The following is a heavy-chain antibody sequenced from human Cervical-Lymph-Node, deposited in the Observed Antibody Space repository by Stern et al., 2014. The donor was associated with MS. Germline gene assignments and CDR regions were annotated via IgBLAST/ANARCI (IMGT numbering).Heavy chain of an antibody. CDR2: IVLGSGDT. J-gene: IGHJ4*02. Sequence: QLVESGPEVKKPGTSVKVSCKASGFTFTSSAVQWVRQARGQRLEWIGWIVLGSGDTHYAQILQERVTITRDMSTSTAYMEVRSLRSEDTAVYYCAAGIRVPAAKHFDFWGQGTLVTVSS. CDR3: AAGIRVPAAKHFDF. D-gene: IGHD2-2*01. V-gene: IGHV1-58*01. CDR1: GFTFTSSA.